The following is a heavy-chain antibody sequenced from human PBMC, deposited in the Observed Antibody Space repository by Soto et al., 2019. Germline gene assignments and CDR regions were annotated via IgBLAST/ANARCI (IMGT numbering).Heavy chain of an antibody. CDR1: GFDFSSYA. Sequence: QVQLVESGGGVVQPGRSLRLSCAASGFDFSSYAMHWVRQAPGKGLEWVAAISYDASNKYYADSVKGRFTISRDNSKNTLYLQMNSLRAEDTAVYYCARARLDTPALDYWGQGTLVTVSS. J-gene: IGHJ4*02. D-gene: IGHD2-2*01. V-gene: IGHV3-30-3*01. CDR2: ISYDASNK. CDR3: ARARLDTPALDY.